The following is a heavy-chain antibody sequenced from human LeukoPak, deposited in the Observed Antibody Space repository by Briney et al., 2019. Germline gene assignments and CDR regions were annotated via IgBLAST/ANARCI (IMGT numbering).Heavy chain of an antibody. J-gene: IGHJ5*02. V-gene: IGHV1-18*01. CDR3: ARAWGFGELLSWFDP. CDR2: ISAYNGNT. Sequence: GASVTVSCKASGYTFTSYGISWVRQAPGQGLEWMGWISAYNGNTNYAQKLQGRVTMTTDTSTSTAYMELRSLRSDDTAVYYCARAWGFGELLSWFDPWGQGTLVTVSS. CDR1: GYTFTSYG. D-gene: IGHD3-10*01.